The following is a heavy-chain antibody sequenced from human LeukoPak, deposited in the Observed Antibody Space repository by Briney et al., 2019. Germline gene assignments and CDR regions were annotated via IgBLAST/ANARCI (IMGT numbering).Heavy chain of an antibody. Sequence: PGGSLRLSCAASGCTFSSYAMHWVRQAPGKGLEYVSAISSNGGSTYYANSVKGRFTISRDNSKNTLYLQMGSLRAEDMAVYYCARGQWLVMDWFDPWGQGTLVTVSS. D-gene: IGHD6-19*01. J-gene: IGHJ5*02. CDR3: ARGQWLVMDWFDP. CDR1: GCTFSSYA. CDR2: ISSNGGST. V-gene: IGHV3-64*01.